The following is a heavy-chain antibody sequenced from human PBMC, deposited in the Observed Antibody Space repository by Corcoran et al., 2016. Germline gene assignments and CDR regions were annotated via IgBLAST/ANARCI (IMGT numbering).Heavy chain of an antibody. D-gene: IGHD3-9*01. J-gene: IGHJ6*02. V-gene: IGHV1-18*01. CDR2: ISAYNGNT. CDR3: ARDDGGSGGYDILIGYYYGMDV. CDR1: GYTFTSYG. Sequence: QVQLVQSGAEVKKPGASVKVSCKASGYTFTSYGIRWVRQAPGQGLEWMGWISAYNGNTNYAQKLQGRVTMTTDTSTSTAYMELRSRGSDDTAVYYCARDDGGSGGYDILIGYYYGMDVWGQGTTVTVSS.